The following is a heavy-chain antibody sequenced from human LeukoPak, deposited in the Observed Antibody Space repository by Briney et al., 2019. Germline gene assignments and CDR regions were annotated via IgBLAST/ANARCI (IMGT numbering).Heavy chain of an antibody. Sequence: SETLSLTCTVSGGSISSGSYYWSWIRQPAGKGLEWIGRIYTSGSTNYNPSLKSRVTISVDTSKNQFSLKLSSVTAADTAVYYCARDRGGRDGYKFDYWGQGTLVTVSS. CDR1: GGSISSGSYY. D-gene: IGHD5-24*01. CDR3: ARDRGGRDGYKFDY. CDR2: IYTSGST. J-gene: IGHJ4*02. V-gene: IGHV4-61*02.